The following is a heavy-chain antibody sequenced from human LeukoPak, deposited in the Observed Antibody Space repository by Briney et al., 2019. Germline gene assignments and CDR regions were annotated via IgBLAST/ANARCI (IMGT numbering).Heavy chain of an antibody. CDR2: ST. D-gene: IGHD4-17*01. CDR3: ARRDDYGDYDV. J-gene: IGHJ3*01. Sequence: SETLSLTCTVSGYSISSGYYWGWIRQPPGKGLEWIGSSTYYNPSLKSRVTISVDTSKNQFSLKLSSVTAADTAVYYCARRDDYGDYDVWGQGTMVTVSS. V-gene: IGHV4-38-2*02. CDR1: GYSISSGYY.